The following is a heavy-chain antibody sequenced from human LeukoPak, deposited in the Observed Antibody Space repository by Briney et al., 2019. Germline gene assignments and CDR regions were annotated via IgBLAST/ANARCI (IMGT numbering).Heavy chain of an antibody. CDR2: ISGSGGST. CDR3: AKDILLWCGEPPADP. Sequence: PGGSLRLSCAASGFTFSSYAMSWVRQAPGKGLEWVSAISGSGGSTYYADSVKGRFTISRDNSKNTLYLQMNSLRAEDTAVYYCAKDILLWCGEPPADPWGQGTLVTVSS. V-gene: IGHV3-23*01. J-gene: IGHJ5*02. D-gene: IGHD3-10*01. CDR1: GFTFSSYA.